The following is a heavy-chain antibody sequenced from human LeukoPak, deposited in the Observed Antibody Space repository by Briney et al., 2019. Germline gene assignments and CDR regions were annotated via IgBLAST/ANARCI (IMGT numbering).Heavy chain of an antibody. CDR3: ARDLNGYDHLGY. J-gene: IGHJ4*02. CDR1: GFPFCSYA. CDR2: ISSNGGST. Sequence: PGGSLRLSCAASGFPFCSYAMHWVRQAPGKGLEYVSAISSNGGSTYYANSVKGRFTISRDNSKNTLYLQMGSLRAEDMAVYYCARDLNGYDHLGYWGQGTLVTVSS. V-gene: IGHV3-64*01. D-gene: IGHD5-12*01.